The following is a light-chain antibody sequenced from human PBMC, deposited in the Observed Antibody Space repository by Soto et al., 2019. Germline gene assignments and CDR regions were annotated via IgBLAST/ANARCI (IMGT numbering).Light chain of an antibody. CDR1: SSDVGSSNG. CDR2: DVS. CDR3: SSYTSSSTYV. V-gene: IGLV2-18*02. J-gene: IGLJ1*01. Sequence: QSALTQPPSVSGSPGQSVTISCTGTSSDVGSSNGVSWYQQPPGTAPKLMIYDVSNRPSGVPDRFSGSKSGNTASLTISGLPAEDEADDYCSSYTSSSTYVFGTGTKLTVL.